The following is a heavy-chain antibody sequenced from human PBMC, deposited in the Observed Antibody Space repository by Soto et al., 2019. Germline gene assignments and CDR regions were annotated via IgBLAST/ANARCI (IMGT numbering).Heavy chain of an antibody. CDR1: GSPFTNNA. D-gene: IGHD6-13*01. V-gene: IGHV3-23*01. CDR3: ATRMYSTSWYYFVS. Sequence: EVQWLKSGEGFVKPGGSLRLSFPASGSPFTNNALSWFPQAPGKGLEWVSTIGGGSGSTSYADSVKGRFSISRENSKNTLYLQMSSLRAEDTALYYCATRMYSTSWYYFVSWGQGTLVTVSS. CDR2: IGGGSGST. J-gene: IGHJ4*02.